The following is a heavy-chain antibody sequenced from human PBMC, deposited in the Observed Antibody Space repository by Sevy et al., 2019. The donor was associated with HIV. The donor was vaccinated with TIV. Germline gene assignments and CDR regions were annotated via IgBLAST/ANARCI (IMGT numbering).Heavy chain of an antibody. V-gene: IGHV3-30*02. CDR3: AKNTAAVGVGGFDY. J-gene: IGHJ4*02. D-gene: IGHD2-8*01. CDR1: GFTFSYSG. Sequence: GGSLRLSCAASGFTFSYSGMHWVRQAPGKGLEWLTFIQFDGSSQYYADSVKGRFTILRDNSKNTLYLQMNSLRGDDTAVYYCAKNTAAVGVGGFDYWGQGALVTASS. CDR2: IQFDGSSQ.